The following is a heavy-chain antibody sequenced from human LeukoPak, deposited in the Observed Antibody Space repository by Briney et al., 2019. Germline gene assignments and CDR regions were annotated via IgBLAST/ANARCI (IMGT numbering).Heavy chain of an antibody. CDR3: ARGYDYVWGSYRSPPGY. V-gene: IGHV4-34*01. Sequence: SETLSLTCAVYGGSFSGYYWSWIRQPPGKGLEWIGEINHSGSTNYNPSLKSRVTISVDTSKNQFSLKLSPVTAADTAVYYCARGYDYVWGSYRSPPGYWGQGTLVTISS. CDR1: GGSFSGYY. J-gene: IGHJ4*02. CDR2: INHSGST. D-gene: IGHD3-16*02.